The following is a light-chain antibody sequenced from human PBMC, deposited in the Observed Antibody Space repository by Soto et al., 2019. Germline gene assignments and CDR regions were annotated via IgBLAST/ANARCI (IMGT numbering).Light chain of an antibody. CDR2: DAS. V-gene: IGKV1-5*01. CDR3: QQYSSYSLT. CDR1: QSVSAW. J-gene: IGKJ4*01. Sequence: IQMTQSPSTLSASLGDRVSITCRASQSVSAWLAWYQQKPGKAPKLLISDASSLTSGVPSRFSGSGYGTEFTLTSSSLQPEDFATYYCQQYSSYSLTFGGGTKVDI.